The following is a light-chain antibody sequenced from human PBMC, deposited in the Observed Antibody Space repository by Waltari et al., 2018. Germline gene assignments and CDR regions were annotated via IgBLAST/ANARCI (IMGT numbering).Light chain of an antibody. J-gene: IGLJ2*01. Sequence: QSALTQPRPVSGSPAQSVTISCSGTSSDIGGYNYVSWYQQYPGKAPKLIIYDVNKRPPGVPDRFAGSKSGNTASLTISGLQTEDEADHYCCSYAGPDNHVVFGGGTKMTVL. V-gene: IGLV2-11*01. CDR2: DVN. CDR1: SSDIGGYNY. CDR3: CSYAGPDNHVV.